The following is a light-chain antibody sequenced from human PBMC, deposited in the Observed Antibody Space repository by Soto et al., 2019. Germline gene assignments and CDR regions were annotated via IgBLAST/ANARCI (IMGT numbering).Light chain of an antibody. J-gene: IGKJ1*01. Sequence: DIQMTQSPSSLSASVGDRVTITCRASQSISSYLNWYQQKPGKAPKLLIYAASSLQSGVPSRFSGSGSGTDFTITISSLQPEDFATYYCQQSYSTWWTFGQGTKVEIK. CDR2: AAS. CDR1: QSISSY. V-gene: IGKV1-39*01. CDR3: QQSYSTWWT.